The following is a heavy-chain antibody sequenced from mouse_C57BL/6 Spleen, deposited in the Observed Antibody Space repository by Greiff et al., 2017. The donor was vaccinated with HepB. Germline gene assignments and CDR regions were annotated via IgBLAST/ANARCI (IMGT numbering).Heavy chain of an antibody. J-gene: IGHJ3*01. CDR2: IDPENGDT. CDR3: TTRGDYGNTWFAY. Sequence: EVQLQQSGAELVRPGASVKLSCTASGFNIKDDYMHWVKQRPEQGLDWIGWIDPENGDTEYASKFQGKATITADTSSNTAYLQLSSLTSEDTAVYYCTTRGDYGNTWFAYWGQGTLVTVSA. CDR1: GFNIKDDY. V-gene: IGHV14-4*01. D-gene: IGHD2-1*01.